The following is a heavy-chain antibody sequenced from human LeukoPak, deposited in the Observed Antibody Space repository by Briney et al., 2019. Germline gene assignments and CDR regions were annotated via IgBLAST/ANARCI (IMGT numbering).Heavy chain of an antibody. Sequence: GESLRLSCAASGFTFSGYAMNWVRQAPGKGLEWVSYISGSGGSTYYADTVKGRFSISRDNSKNTLYLQMNTLRAEDTAVYYCAKAGYYYYMDVWGKGTTVTVSS. CDR2: ISGSGGST. J-gene: IGHJ6*03. CDR1: GFTFSGYA. CDR3: AKAGYYYYMDV. V-gene: IGHV3-23*01.